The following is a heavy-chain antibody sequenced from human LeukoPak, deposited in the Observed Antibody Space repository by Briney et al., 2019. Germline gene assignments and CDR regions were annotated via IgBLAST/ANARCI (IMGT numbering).Heavy chain of an antibody. J-gene: IGHJ4*02. CDR1: GFTFSNFW. Sequence: GGSLRLSCAVSGFTFSNFWMSWVRQAPGRGLEWVANIHPEGNEKYHVESVKGRFTISRDNAKNSLFLQMNGLRVEDTAVYYFGRGDALSGDHWGRGTLVTVSS. CDR2: IHPEGNEK. V-gene: IGHV3-7*04. CDR3: GRGDALSGDH. D-gene: IGHD1-14*01.